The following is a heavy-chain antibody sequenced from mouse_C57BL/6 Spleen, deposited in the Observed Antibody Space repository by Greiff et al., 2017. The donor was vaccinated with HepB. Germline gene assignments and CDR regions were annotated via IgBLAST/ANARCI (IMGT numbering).Heavy chain of an antibody. V-gene: IGHV5-17*01. J-gene: IGHJ2*01. CDR1: GFTFSDYG. CDR2: ISSGSSTI. Sequence: EVQLVESGGGLVKPGGSLKLSCAASGFTFSDYGMHWVRQAPEKELEWVAYISSGSSTIYYADTVKGRFTISRDNAKNTLFLQMTSLRSEDTAMYYCARGAGYFDYWGQGTTLTVSS. CDR3: ARGAGYFDY.